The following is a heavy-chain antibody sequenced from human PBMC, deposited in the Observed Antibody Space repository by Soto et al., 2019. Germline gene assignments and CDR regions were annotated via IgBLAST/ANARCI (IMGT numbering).Heavy chain of an antibody. D-gene: IGHD3-16*01. CDR3: ARVKLGDLFGHAFDI. CDR2: ISAYNGNT. J-gene: IGHJ3*02. CDR1: GYTFTSYG. V-gene: IGHV1-18*01. Sequence: QVQLVQSGAEVKKPGASVKVSCKASGYTFTSYGISSVRQAPGQGLEWMGWISAYNGNTNYAQKLQGRVTMTTDTYTSTAYMELRSLRSDDTAVYYCARVKLGDLFGHAFDIWGQGTMVTVSS.